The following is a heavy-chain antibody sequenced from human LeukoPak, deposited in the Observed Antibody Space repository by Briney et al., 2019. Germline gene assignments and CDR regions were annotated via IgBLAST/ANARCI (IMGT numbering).Heavy chain of an antibody. J-gene: IGHJ4*02. Sequence: GGSLRLSCSASGITFCCYPMHWAPHAPGKGLEGLANTSYDGSNTHYADHMKGRFTISRDNSKTTLYLQMNSLRGDDTAVYYCARDRGRGYSYGYAFDYWGQGTLVTVSS. CDR2: TSYDGSNT. CDR1: GITFCCYP. D-gene: IGHD5-18*01. V-gene: IGHV3-30*16. CDR3: ARDRGRGYSYGYAFDY.